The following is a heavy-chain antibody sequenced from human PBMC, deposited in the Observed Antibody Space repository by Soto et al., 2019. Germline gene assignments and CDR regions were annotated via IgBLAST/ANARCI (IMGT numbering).Heavy chain of an antibody. Sequence: QITLKESGPTLVKPTQTLTLTCTFSGFSLNTRAVGVGWIRQAPGKALEWLALINWNDDERYSPSLKDRLTITKDTSKIPVVLTMPNIRPVDTATYYCAHTHDLSGFDIWGQGTAVTVSS. J-gene: IGHJ3*02. D-gene: IGHD3-22*01. CDR2: INWNDDE. V-gene: IGHV2-5*01. CDR3: AHTHDLSGFDI. CDR1: GFSLNTRAVG.